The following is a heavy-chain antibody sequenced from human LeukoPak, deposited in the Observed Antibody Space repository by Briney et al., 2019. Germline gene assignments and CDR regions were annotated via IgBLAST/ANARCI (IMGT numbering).Heavy chain of an antibody. V-gene: IGHV4-4*02. D-gene: IGHD3-10*01. CDR3: ARGYYGSGSYFGAFDI. CDR1: GGSISSSNW. J-gene: IGHJ3*02. CDR2: IYHSGST. Sequence: SGTLSLTCAVSGGSISSSNWWSWVRQPPGKGLEWIGEIYHSGSTNYNPSLKSRVTISVDKSKNQFSLKLSSVTAADTAVYYCARGYYGSGSYFGAFDIWGQGTMVTVSS.